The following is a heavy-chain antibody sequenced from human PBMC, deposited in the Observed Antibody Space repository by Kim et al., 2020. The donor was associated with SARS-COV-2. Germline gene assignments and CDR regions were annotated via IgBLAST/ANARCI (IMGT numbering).Heavy chain of an antibody. CDR1: GGSFSGYY. CDR3: ARGREKLGVRAARFDY. Sequence: SETLSLTCAVYGGSFSGYYWSWIRQPPGKGLEWIGEINHSGSTNYNPSLKSRVTISVDTSKNQFSLKLSSVTAADTAVYYCARGREKLGVRAARFDYWGQGTLVTVSS. J-gene: IGHJ4*02. CDR2: INHSGST. D-gene: IGHD6-6*01. V-gene: IGHV4-34*01.